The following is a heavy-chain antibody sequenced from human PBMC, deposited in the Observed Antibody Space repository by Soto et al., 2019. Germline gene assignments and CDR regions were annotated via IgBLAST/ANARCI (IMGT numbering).Heavy chain of an antibody. CDR1: GRTFSINADF. D-gene: IGHD2-2*01. CDR2: ITDIGST. J-gene: IGHJ4*02. V-gene: IGHV4-61*08. Sequence: SETLSLTCTVSGRTFSINADFWYLTWIRQPPGKGLEWIGYITDIGSTDYNPSLKSRVIISTDTTKDHFSLNLKSVTAADTAVYYCARQRVAPAQYFFDYWGQGIPVTVSS. CDR3: ARQRVAPAQYFFDY.